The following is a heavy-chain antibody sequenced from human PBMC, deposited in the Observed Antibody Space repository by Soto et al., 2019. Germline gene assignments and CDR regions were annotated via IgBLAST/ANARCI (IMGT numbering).Heavy chain of an antibody. CDR3: AKTGIAAAGTGVYYYYDMDV. CDR2: IIPLFATT. Sequence: QVQLVQSGAEVKKPGSSVKVSCKASGGIFSNYAISWVRQAPGQGLEWMGGIIPLFATTYYAQKVQGRVTITADESTTTAYMELSSLRSEDTAVYYCAKTGIAAAGTGVYYYYDMDVWGQGTTVTVSS. V-gene: IGHV1-69*01. D-gene: IGHD6-13*01. CDR1: GGIFSNYA. J-gene: IGHJ6*02.